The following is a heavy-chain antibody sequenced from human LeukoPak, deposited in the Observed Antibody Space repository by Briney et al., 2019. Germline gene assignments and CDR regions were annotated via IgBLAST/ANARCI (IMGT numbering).Heavy chain of an antibody. D-gene: IGHD3-3*02. CDR3: VREIIRLGQDDYFDY. J-gene: IGHJ4*02. V-gene: IGHV3-21*01. CDR1: GFTFSSYA. CDR2: ITTSSSYI. Sequence: PGGSLRLSCAASGFTFSSYAMNWVRQAPAKGLEWVSSITTSSSYIYYADSVKGRFTISRDNAKNSLSLQMNSLRAEDTAVYYCVREIIRLGQDDYFDYWGQGTLVTVSS.